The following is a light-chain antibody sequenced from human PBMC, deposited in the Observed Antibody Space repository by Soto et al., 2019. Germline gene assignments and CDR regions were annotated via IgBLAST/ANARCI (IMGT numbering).Light chain of an antibody. V-gene: IGLV2-14*03. J-gene: IGLJ3*02. Sequence: QSALTQPASVSGSPGQSITISCTGTSSDIGRYNYVSWYQHHPGKAPKLMIFDVSHRPSGISNRFSGSKSGNTASLTISVLQAEDEGIYYCCSYTGSNTMVFGGGTQLTVL. CDR3: CSYTGSNTMV. CDR1: SSDIGRYNY. CDR2: DVS.